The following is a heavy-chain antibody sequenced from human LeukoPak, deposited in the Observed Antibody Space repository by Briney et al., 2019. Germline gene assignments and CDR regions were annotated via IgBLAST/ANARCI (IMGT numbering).Heavy chain of an antibody. CDR1: GFTFSGSA. CDR3: TRSYCSGGSCYSRYNYYYYMDV. D-gene: IGHD2-15*01. J-gene: IGHJ6*03. V-gene: IGHV3-73*01. CDR2: IRSKANSYAT. Sequence: GGSLRLSCAASGFTFSGSAMHWVRQASGKGLEGVGRIRSKANSYATAYAASVKGRFTISRDDSKNTAYLQMNSLKTEDTAVYYCTRSYCSGGSCYSRYNYYYYMDVWGKGTTVTVSS.